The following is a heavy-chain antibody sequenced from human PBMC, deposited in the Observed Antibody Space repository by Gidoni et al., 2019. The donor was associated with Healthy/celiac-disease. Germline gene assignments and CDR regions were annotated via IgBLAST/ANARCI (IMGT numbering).Heavy chain of an antibody. CDR1: GFTVSRNY. D-gene: IGHD2-15*01. V-gene: IGHV3-53*01. J-gene: IGHJ3*02. CDR3: ARDCSGGSCYSSAFDI. Sequence: EVQLVESGGGLIQPGGSLRLCCAAPGFTVSRNYMSWVRTAPGKGLEWVSVIYSGGSTYYADSVKGRFTISRDNSKNTLYLQMNSLRAEDTAVYYCARDCSGGSCYSSAFDIWGQGTMVTVSS. CDR2: IYSGGST.